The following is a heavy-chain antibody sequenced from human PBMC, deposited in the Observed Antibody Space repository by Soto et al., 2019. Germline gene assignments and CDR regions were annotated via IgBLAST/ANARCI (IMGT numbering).Heavy chain of an antibody. V-gene: IGHV3-23*01. D-gene: IGHD2-2*01. Sequence: EVQLLESGGNLVQPGGSLRLSCAASGFSFSTYALTWVRQVPGKGLEWVSGISASGATTYYADSVKGRFTISRDNSKNTVFLHMTSLRAEETALNYCAKWTDTVVEAALAGGAFDIWGQGTTVTVSS. CDR3: AKWTDTVVEAALAGGAFDI. J-gene: IGHJ3*02. CDR2: ISASGATT. CDR1: GFSFSTYA.